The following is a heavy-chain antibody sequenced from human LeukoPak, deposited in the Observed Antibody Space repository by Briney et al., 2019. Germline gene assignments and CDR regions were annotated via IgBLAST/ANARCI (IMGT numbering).Heavy chain of an antibody. D-gene: IGHD3-3*01. Sequence: SETLSLTCTVSGGSISSYHWSWIRQPPGKGLEWIGYIYYSGSTNYNPSLKSRVTISVDTSKNQFSLKLSSVTAAGTAVYYCARVSRSWSGYYPYYFDYWGQGTLVTVSS. CDR1: GGSISSYH. CDR3: ARVSRSWSGYYPYYFDY. CDR2: IYYSGST. V-gene: IGHV4-59*01. J-gene: IGHJ4*02.